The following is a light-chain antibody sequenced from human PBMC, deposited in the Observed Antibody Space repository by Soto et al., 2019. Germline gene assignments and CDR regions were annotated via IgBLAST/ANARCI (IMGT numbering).Light chain of an antibody. Sequence: EIVLTQSPATLSLSPGERATLSCTASQSVRSNYLAWYQHKPGQVPRLLIYDISYRATGIPARFSGSGSGTDFTLTISSLEPEDFAVYYCQQRSSWPLTFGGGTKVEIK. CDR3: QQRSSWPLT. CDR2: DIS. J-gene: IGKJ4*01. V-gene: IGKV3-11*01. CDR1: QSVRSNY.